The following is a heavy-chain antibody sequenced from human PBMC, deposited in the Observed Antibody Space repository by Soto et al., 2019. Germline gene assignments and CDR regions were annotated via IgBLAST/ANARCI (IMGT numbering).Heavy chain of an antibody. J-gene: IGHJ3*02. V-gene: IGHV3-13*01. CDR2: IGTAGDT. CDR3: ARGSGILWFGDPRGAFDI. Sequence: PGGSLRLSCAASGFTFSSYDMHWVRQATGKGLEWVSAIGTAGDTYYPGSVKGRFTISRENAKNSLYLQMNSLRAEDTAVYYCARGSGILWFGDPRGAFDIWAQGTMVTVSS. CDR1: GFTFSSYD. D-gene: IGHD3-10*01.